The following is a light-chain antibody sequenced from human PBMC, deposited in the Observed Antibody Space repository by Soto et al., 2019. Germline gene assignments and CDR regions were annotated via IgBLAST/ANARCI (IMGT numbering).Light chain of an antibody. CDR1: QSVNSNY. J-gene: IGKJ5*01. CDR2: AAS. CDR3: QQYDDAPIT. Sequence: EIVLTQFPVTLALSPGERATVSCRASQSVNSNYLAWYQQKPGQAPRLLISAASSRATGTPDRFSGSGSETDFTRTISRLEPEDFAVYYCQQYDDAPITFGQGTRLEIK. V-gene: IGKV3-20*01.